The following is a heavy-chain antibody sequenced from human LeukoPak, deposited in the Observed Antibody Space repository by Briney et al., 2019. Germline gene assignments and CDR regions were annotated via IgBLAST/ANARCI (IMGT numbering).Heavy chain of an antibody. V-gene: IGHV4-34*01. J-gene: IGHJ5*02. Sequence: SETLSLTCAVYGGSFSGYYWSWIRQPPGKGLEWIGEINHSGSINYNPSLKSRVTISVDTSKNQFSLKLSSVTAADTAVYYCATAEYDFWSGYPSALDPWGQGTLVTVSS. CDR2: INHSGSI. D-gene: IGHD3-3*01. CDR1: GGSFSGYY. CDR3: ATAEYDFWSGYPSALDP.